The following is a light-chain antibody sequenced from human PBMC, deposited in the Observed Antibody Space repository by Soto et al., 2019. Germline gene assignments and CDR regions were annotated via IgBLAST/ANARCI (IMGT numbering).Light chain of an antibody. CDR3: QQYNSYSWT. V-gene: IGKV1-5*01. Sequence: DISITQSPSTLSASPRDRATITCRASQSIRSWLAWYQQIPGIAPRLLIYDASTRDSGVPARFSGSGSGTEFTLTISSLQSDHFAVYYCQQYNSYSWTFGQGTKVDIK. J-gene: IGKJ1*01. CDR1: QSIRSW. CDR2: DAS.